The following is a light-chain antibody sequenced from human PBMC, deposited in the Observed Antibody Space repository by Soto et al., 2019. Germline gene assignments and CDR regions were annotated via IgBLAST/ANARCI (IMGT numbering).Light chain of an antibody. CDR3: STFAVSPVI. V-gene: IGLV2-8*01. J-gene: IGLJ2*01. CDR1: GIDDYDYNF. Sequence: QSALTQPPSASGSAGHSVTIPCTGTGIDDYDYNFVSWYQHHPCKVPKLIIFEVNTRPSGVPDRFSGSKSGTTASLTVSGLQADDEADYYCSTFAVSPVIFGGGTKLTVL. CDR2: EVN.